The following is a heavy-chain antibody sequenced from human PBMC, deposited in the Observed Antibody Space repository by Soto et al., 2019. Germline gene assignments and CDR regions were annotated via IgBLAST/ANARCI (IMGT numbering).Heavy chain of an antibody. CDR1: GFTFGDYA. CDR2: IRSKAYGGTT. CDR3: TREGSIMIVVVRPPYY. D-gene: IGHD3-22*01. Sequence: GGSLRLSCPASGFTFGDYAMSWFRQAPGKGLEWVGFIRSKAYGGTTEYAASVKGRFTISRDDSKSIAYLQMNSLKTEDTAVYYCTREGSIMIVVVRPPYYWGQGTLVTVSS. J-gene: IGHJ4*02. V-gene: IGHV3-49*03.